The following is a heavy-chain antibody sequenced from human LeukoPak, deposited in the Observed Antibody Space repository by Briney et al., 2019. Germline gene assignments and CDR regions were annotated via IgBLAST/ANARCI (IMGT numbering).Heavy chain of an antibody. CDR3: ASAGRTGRYFDWLSPDGGAFDI. CDR2: IYYSGST. Sequence: PSETLSLTCTVSGGSISSGDYYWSWIRQPPGKGLEWIGYIYYSGSTYYNPSLKSRVTISVDTSKNQFSLKLSSVTAADTAVYYCASAGRTGRYFDWLSPDGGAFDIWGQGTMVTVSS. V-gene: IGHV4-30-4*01. J-gene: IGHJ3*02. D-gene: IGHD3-9*01. CDR1: GGSISSGDYY.